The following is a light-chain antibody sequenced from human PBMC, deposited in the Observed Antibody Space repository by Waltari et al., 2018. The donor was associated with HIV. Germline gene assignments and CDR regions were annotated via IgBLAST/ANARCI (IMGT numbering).Light chain of an antibody. CDR2: DNK. J-gene: IGLJ2*01. CDR1: SSNIGNPH. V-gene: IGLV1-51*01. Sequence: QSVLTQPPPVPAAPGQTVSISCPRTSSNIGNPHVPWYQQSPGTAPKLLIYDNKKRPSGIPDRFSGSKSGTSATLGVTGLQTGDEADYYCGTWDSSLRAVVFGGGTKLTVL. CDR3: GTWDSSLRAVV.